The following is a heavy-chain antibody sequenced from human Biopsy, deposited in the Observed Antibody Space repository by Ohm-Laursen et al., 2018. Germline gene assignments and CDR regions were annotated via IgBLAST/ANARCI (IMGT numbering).Heavy chain of an antibody. V-gene: IGHV4-39*01. CDR3: ARHDGNGPFALDS. J-gene: IGHJ4*02. CDR1: GGSITSRTHY. CDR2: VYYSGTT. D-gene: IGHD5-24*01. Sequence: SETLSLTCTLSGGSITSRTHYWGWIRQTPGKGLEWIGTVYYSGTTYYSPSLKSRVTISVDTSKNQLSLKVTSVTAADTAAYYCARHDGNGPFALDSWGQGTLVTVSS.